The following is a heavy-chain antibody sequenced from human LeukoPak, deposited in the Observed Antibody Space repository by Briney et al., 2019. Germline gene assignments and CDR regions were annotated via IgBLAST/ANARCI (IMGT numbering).Heavy chain of an antibody. CDR3: AVNCDRRYYMDV. J-gene: IGHJ6*03. CDR2: IRAYNGNT. CDR1: GYTFTRYG. D-gene: IGHD3-22*01. V-gene: IGHV1-18*01. Sequence: ASVKVSCKASGYTFTRYGITWVRQAPGQGLEWMGWIRAYNGNTNYAQKLQGRVTMTTDTSTSTAYMELRSLISDDTAVYYCAVNCDRRYYMDVWGKGTTVTVSS.